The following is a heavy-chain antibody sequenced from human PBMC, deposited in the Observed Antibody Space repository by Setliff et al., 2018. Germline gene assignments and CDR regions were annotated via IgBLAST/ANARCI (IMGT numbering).Heavy chain of an antibody. V-gene: IGHV1-69*10. Sequence: SVKVSCKASGGTFSSHAISLVRQAPGQGLEWMGGIIPILGIANYAQKFQGRVTITADKSTSTAYMELSSLRSEDTAVYYCARAVAPRDNYYYMNVWSKGTTVTVSS. J-gene: IGHJ6*03. D-gene: IGHD2-21*02. CDR1: GGTFSSHA. CDR2: IIPILGIA. CDR3: ARAVAPRDNYYYMNV.